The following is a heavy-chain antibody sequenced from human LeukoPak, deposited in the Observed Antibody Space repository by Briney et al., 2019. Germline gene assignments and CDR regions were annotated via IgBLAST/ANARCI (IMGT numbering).Heavy chain of an antibody. CDR2: IYHRGSA. CDR3: VRSSDFWSDPNRFDP. V-gene: IGHV4-38-2*02. Sequence: SETLSLTCTVSGYSISSGYYWGWTRQPPGKGLEWIGSIYHRGSAYYNPPLRSRVTISVGTPKNQFSLNLTSVTAPDRAVYYCVRSSDFWSDPNRFDPWGPGTLVTVSS. D-gene: IGHD3-3*01. J-gene: IGHJ5*02. CDR1: GYSISSGYY.